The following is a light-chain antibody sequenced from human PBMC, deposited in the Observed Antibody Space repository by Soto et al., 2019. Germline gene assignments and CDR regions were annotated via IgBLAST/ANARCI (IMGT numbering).Light chain of an antibody. V-gene: IGLV1-47*02. CDR3: VALDDSLSGRV. CDR1: GSNIGSHD. J-gene: IGLJ3*02. CDR2: RND. Sequence: QSVLTQPPSASGTPGQRVTISCSGSGSNIGSHDVYWYQHLPGTAPKVLIYRNDQRPSGVPDRFSASRSGTSASLAISGLRSEDEADYYCVALDDSLSGRVFGGGTQLTVL.